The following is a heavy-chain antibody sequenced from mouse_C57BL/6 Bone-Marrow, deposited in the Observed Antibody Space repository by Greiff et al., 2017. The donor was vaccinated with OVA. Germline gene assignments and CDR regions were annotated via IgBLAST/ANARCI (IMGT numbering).Heavy chain of an antibody. CDR3: ARGDGEAMDY. CDR2: IYPSDSET. J-gene: IGHJ4*01. D-gene: IGHD2-13*01. Sequence: QVQLKQPGAELVRPGSSVKLSCKASGYTFTSYWMDWVKQRPGQGLEWIGNIYPSDSETHYNQKFKDKATLTVDKSSSTAYMQLSSLTSEDSAVYYCARGDGEAMDYWGQGTSVTVSS. V-gene: IGHV1-61*01. CDR1: GYTFTSYW.